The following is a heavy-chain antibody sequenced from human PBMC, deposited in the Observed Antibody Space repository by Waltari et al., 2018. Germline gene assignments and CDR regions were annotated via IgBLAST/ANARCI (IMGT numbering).Heavy chain of an antibody. CDR2: INPNSGGT. Sequence: QVQLVQSGAEVKKPGASVKVSCKASGYTFTGYYMHWVRQAPGQGLEWMGWINPNSGGTNYAQKFQGRVTMTRDTSSSTAYMELSRLRSDDTAVYYCAREVYDYIWGSPYYFDYWGQGTLVTVSS. CDR3: AREVYDYIWGSPYYFDY. V-gene: IGHV1-2*02. CDR1: GYTFTGYY. D-gene: IGHD3-16*01. J-gene: IGHJ4*02.